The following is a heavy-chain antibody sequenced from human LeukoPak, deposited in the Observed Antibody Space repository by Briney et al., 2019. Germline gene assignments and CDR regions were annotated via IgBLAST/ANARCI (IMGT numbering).Heavy chain of an antibody. J-gene: IGHJ5*02. CDR2: IYHSGST. CDR3: ARTIMYYDILTGYSPTAWFDP. D-gene: IGHD3-9*01. CDR1: GGSISSGGYP. V-gene: IGHV4-30-2*01. Sequence: SQTLSLTCAVSGGSISSGGYPWAWIRQPPGKGLEWIGYIYHSGSTYYNPSLKSRVTISVDRSKNQYSLKLSSVTAADTAVHYCARTIMYYDILTGYSPTAWFDPWGQGTLVTVSS.